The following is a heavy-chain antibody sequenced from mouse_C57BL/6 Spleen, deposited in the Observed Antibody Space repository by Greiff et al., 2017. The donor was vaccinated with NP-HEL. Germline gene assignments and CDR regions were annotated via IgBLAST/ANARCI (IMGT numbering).Heavy chain of an antibody. D-gene: IGHD1-1*01. J-gene: IGHJ3*01. CDR2: IYPRDGST. CDR1: GYTFTDHT. Sequence: QVQLQQSDAELVKPGASVKISCKVSGYTFTDHTIHWMKQRPDQGLEWIGYIYPRDGSTKYNEKFKGKATLTADKSSSTAYMQLNSLTSEDSAVYFWARYGGYGSRGAWFAYWGQGTLVTVSA. CDR3: ARYGGYGSRGAWFAY. V-gene: IGHV1-78*01.